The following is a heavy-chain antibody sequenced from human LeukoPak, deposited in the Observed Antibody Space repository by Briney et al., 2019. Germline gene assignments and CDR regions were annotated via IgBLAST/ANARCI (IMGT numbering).Heavy chain of an antibody. CDR2: IYHSGGT. CDR3: ARDPSGSFFNWFGP. Sequence: PSETLSLTCTVSGGSISNYYYSWIRQPPGKGLEWIGDIYHSGGTNYNPSLKSRLTISVDTSKNQFSLKLRSVTAADTAVYYCARDPSGSFFNWFGPWGQGTLVTVSS. D-gene: IGHD1-26*01. V-gene: IGHV4-59*01. CDR1: GGSISNYY. J-gene: IGHJ5*02.